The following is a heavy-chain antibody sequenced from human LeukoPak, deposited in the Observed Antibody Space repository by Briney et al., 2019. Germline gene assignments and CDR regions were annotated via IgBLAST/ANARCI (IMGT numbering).Heavy chain of an antibody. CDR2: IPWNGGRT. Sequence: GGSLRPSCAASGFTFDDYGLSWVRQVPGKGLEWVSGIPWNGGRTTYADSVKGRFTISRDNAKNSLYLQMNSLRAEDTAVHYCARLAVAADFWGQGTLVTVSS. J-gene: IGHJ4*02. V-gene: IGHV3-20*04. D-gene: IGHD6-19*01. CDR1: GFTFDDYG. CDR3: ARLAVAADF.